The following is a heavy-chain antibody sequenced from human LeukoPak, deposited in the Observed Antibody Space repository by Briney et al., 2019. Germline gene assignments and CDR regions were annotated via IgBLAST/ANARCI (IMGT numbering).Heavy chain of an antibody. CDR1: QFTFSNYA. D-gene: IGHD3-22*01. CDR3: AKPPGHYYDSSGYPYYYYYYGMDV. J-gene: IGHJ6*02. V-gene: IGHV3-23*01. CDR2: ISGSGGST. Sequence: GGSLRLSCAASQFTFSNYAMSWVRQAPGKGLEWVSAISGSGGSTYYADSVKGRFTISRDNSKNTLYLQMNSLRAEDTAVYYCAKPPGHYYDSSGYPYYYYYYGMDVWGQGTTVTVSS.